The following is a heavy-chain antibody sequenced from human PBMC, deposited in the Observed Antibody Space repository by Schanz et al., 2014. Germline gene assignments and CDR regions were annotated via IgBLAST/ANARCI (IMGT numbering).Heavy chain of an antibody. J-gene: IGHJ4*02. CDR2: ISYDGSNK. Sequence: QVQLLESGGGVVQPGGSLRLSCAASGFTFSFSGMHWVRQAPGKGLDWVATISYDGSNKYYGDSMKGRFTISRDNSKNTLYLQMNSLRVEDTALYYCARDRSNNFDYWGQGTLVTVSS. CDR1: GFTFSFSG. V-gene: IGHV3-30*19. CDR3: ARDRSNNFDY. D-gene: IGHD2-2*01.